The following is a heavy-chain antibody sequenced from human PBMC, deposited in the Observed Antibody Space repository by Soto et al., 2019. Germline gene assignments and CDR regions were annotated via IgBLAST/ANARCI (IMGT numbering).Heavy chain of an antibody. CDR2: IDPSDSYT. J-gene: IGHJ4*02. D-gene: IGHD2-15*01. CDR1: GYSFTSYW. Sequence: PGESLKISCKGSGYSFTSYWISWVRQMPGKGLEWMGRIDPSDSYTNYSPSFQGHVTISADKSISTAYLQWSSLKASDTAMYFCARHLPASLYCSGGNCYSGREIDYWGQGTLVTVSS. V-gene: IGHV5-10-1*01. CDR3: ARHLPASLYCSGGNCYSGREIDY.